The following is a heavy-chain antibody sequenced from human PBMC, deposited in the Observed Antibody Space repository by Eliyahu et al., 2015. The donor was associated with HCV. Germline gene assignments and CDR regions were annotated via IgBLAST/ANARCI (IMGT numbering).Heavy chain of an antibody. V-gene: IGHV3-15*01. J-gene: IGHJ6*03. CDR1: GXTFSKAW. D-gene: IGHD3-10*01. Sequence: EVQLVESGGGLVKPGGSLRLSCAASGXTFSKAWMSWVRXXPGKGLEWIGRIKSKTDGGTTDYAAPVKGRFTISRDDSKSTLYLQMNSLKTGDTAVYYCTTGAPGGFDYYLDVWGQGTTVTVSS. CDR2: IKSKTDGGTT. CDR3: TTGAPGGFDYYLDV.